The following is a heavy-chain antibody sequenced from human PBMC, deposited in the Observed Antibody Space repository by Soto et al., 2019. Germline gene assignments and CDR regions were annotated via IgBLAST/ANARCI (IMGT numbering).Heavy chain of an antibody. Sequence: SETLSLTCAVYGGSFSGYYWSWIRQPPGKGLEWIGEINHSGSTNYNPSLKSRVTISVDTSKNQFSLKLSSVTAADTAVYYCASGLGYYGSGSYFPGGVGYMDVWGKGTTVTVSS. CDR2: INHSGST. J-gene: IGHJ6*03. CDR1: GGSFSGYY. CDR3: ASGLGYYGSGSYFPGGVGYMDV. D-gene: IGHD3-10*01. V-gene: IGHV4-34*01.